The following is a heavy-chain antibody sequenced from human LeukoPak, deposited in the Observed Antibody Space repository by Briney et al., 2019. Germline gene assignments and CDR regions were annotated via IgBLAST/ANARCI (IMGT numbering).Heavy chain of an antibody. CDR1: GFTFSSYG. CDR3: AKDPAFDI. CDR2: ISYDGSNK. Sequence: GGSLRLSCAASGFTFSSYGMHWVRQAPGKGLEWVAVISYDGSNKYYADSVKGRFTISRDNSKNTLYLQMNSLRAEDTAVYCCAKDPAFDIWGQGTMVTVSS. J-gene: IGHJ3*02. V-gene: IGHV3-30*18.